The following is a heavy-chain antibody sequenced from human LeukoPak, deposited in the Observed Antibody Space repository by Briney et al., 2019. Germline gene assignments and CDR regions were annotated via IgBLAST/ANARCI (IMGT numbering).Heavy chain of an antibody. CDR3: AGNTGHGGYDLFDY. CDR1: GCAISSSINY. Sequence: PSETLSLTCTVSGCAISSSINYWRWIRQPPGKALEWIGSIYYSGSTLYNPSLKSRVTISVDTSQNQFSLKLTSVTAADTAVYYCAGNTGHGGYDLFDYWGQGTLVTVSS. V-gene: IGHV4-39*01. J-gene: IGHJ4*02. D-gene: IGHD5-12*01. CDR2: IYYSGST.